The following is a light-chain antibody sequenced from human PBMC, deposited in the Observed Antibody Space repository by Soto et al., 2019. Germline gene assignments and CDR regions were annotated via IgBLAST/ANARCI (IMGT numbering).Light chain of an antibody. V-gene: IGKV1-12*01. CDR2: GSS. Sequence: DIQMTQSPSSVSASVGDSGTITCRAGQGVSDWVAWYQQKPGEAPKLLIYGSSSLLSGVPSRFSGTRSGTEFTLTISSLQPEDFATYYCQQANSYTWTSGQGTKV. J-gene: IGKJ1*01. CDR3: QQANSYTWT. CDR1: QGVSDW.